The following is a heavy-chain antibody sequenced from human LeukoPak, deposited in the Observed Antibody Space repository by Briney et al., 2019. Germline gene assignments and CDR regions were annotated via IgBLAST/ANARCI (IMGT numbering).Heavy chain of an antibody. D-gene: IGHD3-3*01. Sequence: SETLSLTCTVSGGSISSGGYYWSWIRQHPGKGLEWIGYIYYSGSTYYNPSLKSRVTISVDTSKNQFSLKLSFVTAADTAVYYCARGATNFWSGYYSPHFDYWGQGTLVTVSS. J-gene: IGHJ4*02. V-gene: IGHV4-31*03. CDR3: ARGATNFWSGYYSPHFDY. CDR2: IYYSGST. CDR1: GGSISSGGYY.